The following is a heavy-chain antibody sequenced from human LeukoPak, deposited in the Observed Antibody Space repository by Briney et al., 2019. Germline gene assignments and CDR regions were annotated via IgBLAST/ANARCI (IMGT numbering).Heavy chain of an antibody. CDR1: GGSFSGYY. V-gene: IGHV4-34*01. CDR3: ARQLEYYYDSSGYHFDY. Sequence: SETLSLTCAVYGGSFSGYYWSWIRQPPGKGLEWIGEINHSGSTYYNPSLKSRVTISVDTSKNQFSLKLSSVTAADTAVYYCARQLEYYYDSSGYHFDYWGQGTLVTVSS. D-gene: IGHD3-22*01. J-gene: IGHJ4*02. CDR2: INHSGST.